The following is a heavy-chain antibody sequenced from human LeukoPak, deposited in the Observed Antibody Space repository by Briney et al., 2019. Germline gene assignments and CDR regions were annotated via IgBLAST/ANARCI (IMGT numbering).Heavy chain of an antibody. J-gene: IGHJ4*02. Sequence: PGGSLRLSCAAPGFTFSRYWTSWVRQAPGKGLEWVATINQGGSEKSYVDSVKGRFTISRDNAMNSLFLELNSLRAEDTAVYYCATIGWPSTSGWSFGYWGQGTLVTVSS. CDR3: ATIGWPSTSGWSFGY. V-gene: IGHV3-7*01. CDR1: GFTFSRYW. D-gene: IGHD6-19*01. CDR2: INQGGSEK.